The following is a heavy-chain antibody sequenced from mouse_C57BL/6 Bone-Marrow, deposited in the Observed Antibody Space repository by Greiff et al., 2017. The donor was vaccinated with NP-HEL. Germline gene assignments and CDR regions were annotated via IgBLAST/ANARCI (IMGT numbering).Heavy chain of an antibody. J-gene: IGHJ2*01. CDR3: ARAGSYFDY. Sequence: QVQLKESGPELVKPGASVKISCKASGYAFSSSWMNWVKQRPGKGLEWIGRIYPGDGDTNYNGKFKGKATLTADKSSSTAYMQLSRLTSEDSAVYFCARAGSYFDYWGQGTTLTGSS. D-gene: IGHD3-3*01. CDR1: GYAFSSSW. V-gene: IGHV1-82*01. CDR2: IYPGDGDT.